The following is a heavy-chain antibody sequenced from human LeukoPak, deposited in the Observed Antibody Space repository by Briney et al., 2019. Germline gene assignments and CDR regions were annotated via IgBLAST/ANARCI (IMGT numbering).Heavy chain of an antibody. J-gene: IGHJ4*02. CDR2: INHSGST. CDR3: ARGRLSGYPDY. Sequence: SETLSPTCAVYGGSFSGYYWSWIRQPPGKGLEWIGEINHSGSTNYNPSLKSRVTISVDTSKNQFSLKLSSVTAADTAVYYCARGRLSGYPDYWGQGTLVTVSS. CDR1: GGSFSGYY. V-gene: IGHV4-34*01. D-gene: IGHD6-25*01.